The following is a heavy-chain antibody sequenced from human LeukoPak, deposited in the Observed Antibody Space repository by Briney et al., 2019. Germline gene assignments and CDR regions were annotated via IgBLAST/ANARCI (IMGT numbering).Heavy chain of an antibody. D-gene: IGHD2-2*02. CDR1: GFTFSSYN. J-gene: IGHJ6*03. CDR2: ISGSGGST. Sequence: GGSLRLSCAASGFTFSSYNMNWVRQAPGKGLEWVSAISGSGGSTYYADSVKGRFTISRDNSNSKNTLYLQMNSLRAEDTAVYYCAKNGDCSSTSCYRVSGYYYYMDVWGKGTTVTVSS. CDR3: AKNGDCSSTSCYRVSGYYYYMDV. V-gene: IGHV3-23*01.